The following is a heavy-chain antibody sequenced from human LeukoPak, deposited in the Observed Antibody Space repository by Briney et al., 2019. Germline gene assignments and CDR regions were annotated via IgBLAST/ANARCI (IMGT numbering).Heavy chain of an antibody. D-gene: IGHD6-19*01. CDR3: ARPFSHSSGWYYDY. V-gene: IGHV3-48*01. J-gene: IGHJ4*02. CDR2: ISSSSSTI. Sequence: GGSLRLSCAASGFTFSSYSMNWVRQAPGKGLEWVSYISSSSSTIYYADSVKGRFTISRDNAKNSLYLQMNSLRAEDTAVYYCARPFSHSSGWYYDYWGQGTLVTVSS. CDR1: GFTFSSYS.